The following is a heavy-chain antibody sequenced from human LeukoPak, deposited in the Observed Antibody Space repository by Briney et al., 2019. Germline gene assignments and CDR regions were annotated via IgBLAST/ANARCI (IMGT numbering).Heavy chain of an antibody. D-gene: IGHD3-16*02. Sequence: GGSLRLSCAASGFTFSSYSMSWVRQAPGKGLEWVSYISSSSSTIYYADSVKGRFTISRDNSKNTLYLQMGSLRAEDMAVYYCTRGPGYDYVWGSYRADYWGQGTLVTVSS. CDR3: TRGPGYDYVWGSYRADY. J-gene: IGHJ4*02. CDR1: GFTFSSYS. V-gene: IGHV3-48*01. CDR2: ISSSSSTI.